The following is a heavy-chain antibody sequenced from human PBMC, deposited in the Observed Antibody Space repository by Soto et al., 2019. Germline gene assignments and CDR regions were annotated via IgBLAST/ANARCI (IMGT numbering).Heavy chain of an antibody. CDR3: ARDDNFRPSGSVPFQH. J-gene: IGHJ1*01. V-gene: IGHV1-18*01. CDR2: ISAYNGNT. CDR1: GYTFTSYG. Sequence: ASVKVSCKASGYTFTSYGISWVLQAPGQGLEWMGWISAYNGNTNYAQKLQGRVTMTTDTSTSTAYMELRSLRSDDTAVYYCARDDNFRPSGSVPFQHWGQGTLVTVSS. D-gene: IGHD6-19*01.